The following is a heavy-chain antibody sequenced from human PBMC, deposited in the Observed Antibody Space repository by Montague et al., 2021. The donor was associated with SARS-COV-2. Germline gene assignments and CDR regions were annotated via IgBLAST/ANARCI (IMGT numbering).Heavy chain of an antibody. J-gene: IGHJ4*02. CDR3: ARVWAYGFDL. CDR1: EFTFTDYY. D-gene: IGHD3-10*01. CDR2: ISSSATKI. V-gene: IGHV3-11*01. Sequence: SLRLSCAASEFTFTDYYMSWIRQAPGKGLEWISHISSSATKIFYADSVKGRFTISRDNATISLFLQLSSLRAEDTAVYFCARVWAYGFDLWGQGTLVTVSS.